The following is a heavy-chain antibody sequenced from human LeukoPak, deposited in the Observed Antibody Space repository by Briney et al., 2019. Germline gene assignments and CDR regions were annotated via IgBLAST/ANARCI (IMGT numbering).Heavy chain of an antibody. CDR3: TRDPIMGVPDYFDY. J-gene: IGHJ4*02. Sequence: GGSLRLSCAASGFTFNNYVMHWVRQAPGKGLEWVAVMSIDGNLKFYADSVRGRFAISRDNSRNTLYLELNSLRVEDTAVYYCTRDPIMGVPDYFDYWGQGTLVAVSS. V-gene: IGHV3-30*09. CDR2: MSIDGNLK. D-gene: IGHD1-26*01. CDR1: GFTFNNYV.